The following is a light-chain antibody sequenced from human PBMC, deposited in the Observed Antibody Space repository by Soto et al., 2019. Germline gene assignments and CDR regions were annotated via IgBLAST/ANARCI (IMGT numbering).Light chain of an antibody. CDR3: AAWDDSLNGSYV. J-gene: IGLJ1*01. V-gene: IGLV1-44*01. CDR1: SSNIGSIT. CDR2: SNN. Sequence: QSVLTQPPSASGTPGQRVTISCSGSSSNIGSITLTWYQQLPGTAPKLLIYSNNQRPSGVPDRFSGSKSGTSASLAISGLQSEDEADYYCAAWDDSLNGSYVFGTGTKVTVL.